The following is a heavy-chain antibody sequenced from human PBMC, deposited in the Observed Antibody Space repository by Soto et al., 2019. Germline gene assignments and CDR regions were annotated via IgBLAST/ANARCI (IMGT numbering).Heavy chain of an antibody. J-gene: IGHJ4*02. CDR1: EYTFTGYY. D-gene: IGHD6-13*01. CDR3: AREGGGSYSGNSGIAFDY. CDR2: INPNGGT. V-gene: IGHV1-2*02. Sequence: ASVKVSCKASEYTFTGYYLHWVRQAPGQGLERMGWINPNGGTNYAQKFQGRVTTTSDTSISTAYMELTRLRSDDTAVYYCAREGGGSYSGNSGIAFDYWGQGTLVTVSS.